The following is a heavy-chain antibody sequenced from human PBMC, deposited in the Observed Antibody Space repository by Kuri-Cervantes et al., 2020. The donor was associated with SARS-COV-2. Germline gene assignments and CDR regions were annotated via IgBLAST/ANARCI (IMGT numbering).Heavy chain of an antibody. CDR2: ISSSSSTI. J-gene: IGHJ6*02. V-gene: IGHV3-48*01. CDR1: GFTFSSYS. Sequence: GGSLRLSCAASGFTFSSYSMNWVRQAPGKGLEWVSYISSSSSTIYYADSVKGRFTISRDNAKNSLYLQMNSLRAEDTAVYYCARDQEPTYCSSTSCYLYYYGMDVWGQGTTVTVSS. CDR3: ARDQEPTYCSSTSCYLYYYGMDV. D-gene: IGHD2-2*01.